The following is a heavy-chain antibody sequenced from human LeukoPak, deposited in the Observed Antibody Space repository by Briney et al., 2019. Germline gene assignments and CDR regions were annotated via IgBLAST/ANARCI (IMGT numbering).Heavy chain of an antibody. CDR1: GYTSTAYY. CDR2: IIPNTGDT. CDR3: AREFTYYDVLTGHYTAQYFDY. J-gene: IGHJ4*02. D-gene: IGHD3-9*01. V-gene: IGHV1-2*02. Sequence: SVQVSCKASGYTSTAYYMHWVRQAPGQGQEWMGWIIPNTGDTNYAQKFQGRVTMTRDTSISTVYMELSRLRSDDTAVYYCAREFTYYDVLTGHYTAQYFDYWGQETLITVSS.